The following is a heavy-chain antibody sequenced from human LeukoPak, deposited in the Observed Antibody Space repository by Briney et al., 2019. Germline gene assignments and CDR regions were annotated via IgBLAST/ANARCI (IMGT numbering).Heavy chain of an antibody. J-gene: IGHJ6*03. CDR3: ARTYSSSYLGYYYYMDV. CDR2: IYYSGST. Sequence: SETLSLTCTVSGGSISSYYWSWIRQPPGKGLEWIGYIYYSGSTYYNPSLKSRVTISVDTSKNQFSLKLSSVTAADTAVYYCARTYSSSYLGYYYYMDVWGKGTTVTVSS. V-gene: IGHV4-59*08. D-gene: IGHD6-6*01. CDR1: GGSISSYY.